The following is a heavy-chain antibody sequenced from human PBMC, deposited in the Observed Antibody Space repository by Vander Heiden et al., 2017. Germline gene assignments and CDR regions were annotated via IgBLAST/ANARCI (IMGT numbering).Heavy chain of an antibody. V-gene: IGHV3-33*01. J-gene: IGHJ4*02. CDR3: ARDFEMATRGDY. CDR2: IWYDGSNK. D-gene: IGHD5-12*01. CDR1: GFTFSSYG. Sequence: QVQLVESGGGVVQPGRSLRLSCAASGFTFSSYGMHWVRQAPGKGLEWVAVIWYDGSNKYYADSAKGRFTISRDNSKNTLYLQMNSLRAEDTAVYYCARDFEMATRGDYWGQGTLVTVSS.